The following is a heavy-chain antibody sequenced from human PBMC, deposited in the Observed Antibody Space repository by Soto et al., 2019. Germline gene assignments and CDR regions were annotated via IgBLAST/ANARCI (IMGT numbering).Heavy chain of an antibody. Sequence: QLQVQESGPGLVKPSETLSLTCTVSGVSIDSSRYYWGWIRQPPGKGLEWIGNIHYSGTTYYNPSLKSRVIISVNTSMNQFSLRLNSVTAADTAVYYCARPYESGGFYYGFDYWGQGTPVTVSS. J-gene: IGHJ4*02. CDR3: ARPYESGGFYYGFDY. CDR1: GVSIDSSRYY. CDR2: IHYSGTT. V-gene: IGHV4-39*01. D-gene: IGHD3-22*01.